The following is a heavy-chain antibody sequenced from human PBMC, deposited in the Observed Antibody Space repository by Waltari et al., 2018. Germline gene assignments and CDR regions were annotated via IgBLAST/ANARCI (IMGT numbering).Heavy chain of an antibody. D-gene: IGHD2-2*03. V-gene: IGHV1-69*01. Sequence: QVQLVQSGAEVKKPGSSVKVSCKASGGTFSSYAISWVRQAPGQGLEWMGGIIPILGTANYAQKFQGRVTITADESTSTAYMELSSLRSEDTAVYYCARDGGYCSSTSCFYYYYYGMDVWGQGTTVTVSS. J-gene: IGHJ6*02. CDR1: GGTFSSYA. CDR2: IIPILGTA. CDR3: ARDGGYCSSTSCFYYYYYGMDV.